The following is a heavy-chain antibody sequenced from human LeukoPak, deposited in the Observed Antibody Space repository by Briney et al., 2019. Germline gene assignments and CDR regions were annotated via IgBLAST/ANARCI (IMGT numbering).Heavy chain of an antibody. CDR1: GYTFTGYY. CDR3: ARGVHVRTYDSNHNRFDP. V-gene: IGHV1-2*02. D-gene: IGHD3-22*01. CDR2: INPNSGGT. J-gene: IGHJ5*02. Sequence: ASVTVSCKASGYTFTGYYMHWVRQAPGQGLEWMGWINPNSGGTNYAQKFQGRVTMTRDTSISTAYMELSRLRSDDTAVYYCARGVHVRTYDSNHNRFDPWGQGTLVTVSS.